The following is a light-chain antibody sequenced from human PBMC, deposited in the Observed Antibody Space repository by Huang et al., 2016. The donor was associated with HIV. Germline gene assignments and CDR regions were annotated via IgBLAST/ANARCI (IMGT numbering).Light chain of an antibody. Sequence: EIVLTQSPGTLSLSPGERATLSCRASQSVSSSYLAWYQQKPGHAPRLLIYGASSRATGIPDRFSGTGSGTDFSLTISRLEPEDFAVYYCQQYGGSPTFGQGTKVEIK. CDR1: QSVSSSY. V-gene: IGKV3-20*01. J-gene: IGKJ1*01. CDR3: QQYGGSPT. CDR2: GAS.